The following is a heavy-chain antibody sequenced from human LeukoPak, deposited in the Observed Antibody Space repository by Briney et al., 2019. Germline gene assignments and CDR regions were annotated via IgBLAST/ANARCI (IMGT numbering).Heavy chain of an antibody. CDR2: IYTSGST. V-gene: IGHV4-61*02. D-gene: IGHD1-1*01. CDR3: ASPLTAGGH. J-gene: IGHJ4*02. CDR1: GGSISSGSYY. Sequence: PSQTLSLTCTVSGGSISSGSYYWTWIRQPAGKGLEWIGRIYTSGSTNYNPSLKSRLTISTDTSKNQFPLKLTSVTAADTAVYYCASPLTAGGHWGQGTLVTVSS.